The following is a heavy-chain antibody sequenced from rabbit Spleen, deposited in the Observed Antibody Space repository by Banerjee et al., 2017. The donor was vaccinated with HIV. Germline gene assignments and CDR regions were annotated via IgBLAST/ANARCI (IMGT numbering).Heavy chain of an antibody. CDR1: GFDFSGYYL. CDR3: ARDTGSSFSSYGMDL. Sequence: QEQLVESGGGLVQPGGSLKLSCKASGFDFSGYYLSWVRQAPGKGLEWISCIAGSSSGFTYSATWARGRFTCSKTSSTTVTLQMTSLTVADTATYFCARDTGSSFSSYGMDLWGPGTLVTVS. V-gene: IGHV1S45*01. D-gene: IGHD8-1*01. J-gene: IGHJ6*01. CDR2: IAGSSSGFT.